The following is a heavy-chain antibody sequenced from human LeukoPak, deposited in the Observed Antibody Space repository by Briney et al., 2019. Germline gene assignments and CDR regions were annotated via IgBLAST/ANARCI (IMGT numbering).Heavy chain of an antibody. CDR2: ISWNSGSI. CDR3: AKGNGGYSSGWYYFDY. CDR1: GFTFDDYA. J-gene: IGHJ4*02. D-gene: IGHD6-19*01. V-gene: IGHV3-9*01. Sequence: GRSLRLSCAASGFTFDDYAMHWVRQAPGKGLEWVSGISWNSGSIGYADSVKGRFTISRVNAKNSLYLQMNSLRAEDTALYYCAKGNGGYSSGWYYFDYWGQGTLVTVSS.